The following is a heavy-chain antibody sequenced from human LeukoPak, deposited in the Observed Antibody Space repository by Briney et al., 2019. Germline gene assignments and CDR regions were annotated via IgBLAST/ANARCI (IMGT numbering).Heavy chain of an antibody. Sequence: GGSLRLSCAASGFTFSSYVMHWVRQAPDKGLEWVAFARYDGINKYYADSVRGRFTISRDNSKSTLYLQINSLRTEDTAVYYCAKSYGGNFFDYWGQGTLVTVSS. J-gene: IGHJ4*02. D-gene: IGHD4-23*01. CDR1: GFTFSSYV. V-gene: IGHV3-30*02. CDR2: ARYDGINK. CDR3: AKSYGGNFFDY.